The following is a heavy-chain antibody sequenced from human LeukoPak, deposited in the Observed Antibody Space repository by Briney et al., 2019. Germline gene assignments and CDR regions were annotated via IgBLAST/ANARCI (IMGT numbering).Heavy chain of an antibody. D-gene: IGHD4-17*01. J-gene: IGHJ3*02. CDR2: INLVNGNT. Sequence: ASVKVSCKASGYTFTNYAMHWVRLAPGQRLQWMGWINLVNGNTKYSQEFQGRVTITRDTSASTAYMELSSLRSEDMAVYYCARDRRGTTFDAFDIWGQGTMVTVSS. CDR3: ARDRRGTTFDAFDI. CDR1: GYTFTNYA. V-gene: IGHV1-3*03.